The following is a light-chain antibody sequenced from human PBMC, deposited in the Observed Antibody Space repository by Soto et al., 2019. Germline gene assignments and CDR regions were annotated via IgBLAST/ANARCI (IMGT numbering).Light chain of an antibody. Sequence: QSVLTQPRSVSGSPGQSVTISCTGTSSDVGAYSYVSWYQQHPGKAPKLMIYDVTKRPSGVPDRFSGSKSGNTASLTISGLQAEDEADYYCCSYAGSPTLYVFGTGTKVTGL. CDR3: CSYAGSPTLYV. J-gene: IGLJ1*01. V-gene: IGLV2-11*01. CDR2: DVT. CDR1: SSDVGAYSY.